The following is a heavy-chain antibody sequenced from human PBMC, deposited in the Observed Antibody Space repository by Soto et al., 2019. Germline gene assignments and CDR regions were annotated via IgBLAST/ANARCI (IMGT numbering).Heavy chain of an antibody. D-gene: IGHD3-3*01. J-gene: IGHJ3*01. CDR2: IIPIPDIT. V-gene: IGHV1-69*04. CDR1: GGTFSTYI. Sequence: ASVKLSCKARGGTFSTYIISWVRQAPGQGLEWMGRIIPIPDITNYAQKFQGRVTVTADRSTSTAYMELTSLKSEDTAVYYCARDRITTRGDAFDLWGQGTMVTVS. CDR3: ARDRITTRGDAFDL.